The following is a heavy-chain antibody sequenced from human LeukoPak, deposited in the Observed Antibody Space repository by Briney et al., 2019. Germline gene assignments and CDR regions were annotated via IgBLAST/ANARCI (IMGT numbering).Heavy chain of an antibody. CDR1: GYAFTGYY. Sequence: ASVKVSCKASGYAFTGYYIYWVRQAPGQGLEGMGWINPNSGGTNYAQTFQGRVTMTRDTSISTAYMELSSLRSDDTAVYYCAREGHTSGFSDSWGQGALVTVSS. CDR2: INPNSGGT. CDR3: AREGHTSGFSDS. V-gene: IGHV1-2*02. J-gene: IGHJ4*02. D-gene: IGHD3-22*01.